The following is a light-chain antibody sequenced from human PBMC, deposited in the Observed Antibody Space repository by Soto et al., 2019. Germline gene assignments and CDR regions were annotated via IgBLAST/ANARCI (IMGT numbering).Light chain of an antibody. V-gene: IGKV3-20*01. J-gene: IGKJ2*01. CDR1: QSVSSHY. CDR3: QQYGSSPPYT. Sequence: EIVLTQSPGTLSLSPGERATLSCRASQSVSSHYLAWYQQKPGQAPRLLVYGASSRATGIPDRFSGSGSGTDFTLTISRLEPEDFAVYYCQQYGSSPPYTFGQGTKLEIQ. CDR2: GAS.